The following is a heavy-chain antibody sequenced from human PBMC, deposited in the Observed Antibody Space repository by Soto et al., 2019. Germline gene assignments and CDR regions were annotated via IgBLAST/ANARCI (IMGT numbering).Heavy chain of an antibody. CDR2: IIPIFGTA. V-gene: IGHV1-69*13. J-gene: IGHJ4*02. D-gene: IGHD6-6*01. CDR3: ARDDIEYSSSPGEYYFDY. CDR1: GGTFSSYA. Sequence: SVKVSCKASGGTFSSYAISWVRQAPGQGLEWMGGIIPIFGTANYAQKFQGRVTITADESTSTAYMELSSLRSEDTAVYYCARDDIEYSSSPGEYYFDYWGQGTLVTVSS.